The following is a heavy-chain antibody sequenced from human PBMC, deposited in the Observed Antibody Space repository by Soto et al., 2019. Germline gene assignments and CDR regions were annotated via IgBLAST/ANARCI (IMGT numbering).Heavy chain of an antibody. J-gene: IGHJ5*02. CDR2: INPNSGGT. V-gene: IGHV1-2*02. CDR3: ARDSYPSHPSSTWSAP. CDR1: GGTFSSYA. Sequence: ASVKVSCKASGGTFSSYAISWVRQAPGQGLEWMGWINPNSGGTNYAQKFQGRVTMTRDTSISTAYMELSRLRSDDTAVYYCARDSYPSHPSSTWSAPGGQGTLVTVSS. D-gene: IGHD2-8*02.